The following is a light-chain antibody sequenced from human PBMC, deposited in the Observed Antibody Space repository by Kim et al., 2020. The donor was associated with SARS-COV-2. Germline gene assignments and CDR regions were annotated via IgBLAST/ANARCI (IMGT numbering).Light chain of an antibody. CDR3: YSTDSSGYHRV. Sequence: SYELTQPPSVSVSPGQTARITCSGDALPKKYAYWYQRKSGQAPVLVIYEDSKRPSGIPERFSGSSSGTMATLTISGAQVEDEADYYCYSTDSSGYHRVFCGGTQLTVL. CDR1: ALPKKY. J-gene: IGLJ3*02. V-gene: IGLV3-10*01. CDR2: EDS.